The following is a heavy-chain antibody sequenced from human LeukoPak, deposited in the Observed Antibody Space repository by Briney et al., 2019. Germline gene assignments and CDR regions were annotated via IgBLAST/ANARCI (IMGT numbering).Heavy chain of an antibody. CDR2: INHSGST. CDR1: GGSLSGYY. J-gene: IGHJ6*02. Sequence: SETLSLTCAVYGGSLSGYYWSWICQPPGKGLEWIGEINHSGSTNYNPSLKSRVTISVDTSKNQCSLKLSSVTAADTAVYYCARGPHCSTTSCYGYYYYGMDVWGQGTTVTVSS. D-gene: IGHD2-2*01. V-gene: IGHV4-34*01. CDR3: ARGPHCSTTSCYGYYYYGMDV.